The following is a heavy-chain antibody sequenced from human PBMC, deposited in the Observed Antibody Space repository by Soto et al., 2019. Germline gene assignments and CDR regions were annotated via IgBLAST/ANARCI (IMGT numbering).Heavy chain of an antibody. CDR2: IYYSGST. J-gene: IGHJ6*02. D-gene: IGHD6-13*01. CDR3: ARDRRSSSWSDYYYYYYGMDV. CDR1: GGSISSYY. Sequence: PSETLSLTCTVSGGSISSYYWSRIRQPPGKGLEWIGYIYYSGSTNYNPSLKSRVTISVDTSKNQFSLKLSSVTAADTAVYYCARDRRSSSWSDYYYYYYGMDVWGQGTTVTVSS. V-gene: IGHV4-59*01.